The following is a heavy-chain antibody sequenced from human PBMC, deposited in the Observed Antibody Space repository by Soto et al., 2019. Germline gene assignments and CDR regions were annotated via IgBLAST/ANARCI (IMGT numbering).Heavy chain of an antibody. D-gene: IGHD5-18*01. CDR1: GFTFSSYA. J-gene: IGHJ6*02. CDR2: ISGSGGST. CDR3: AKDPVATAPNYWYGMDV. Sequence: PGGSLRLSCAASGFTFSSYAMSWVRQAPGKGLEWVSAISGSGGSTYYADSVKGRFTISRDNSKNTLYLQMNSLRAEDTAVYYCAKDPVATAPNYWYGMDVWGQGTTVTVSS. V-gene: IGHV3-23*01.